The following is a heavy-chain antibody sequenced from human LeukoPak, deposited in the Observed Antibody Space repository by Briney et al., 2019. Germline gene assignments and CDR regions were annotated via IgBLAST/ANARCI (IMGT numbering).Heavy chain of an antibody. CDR1: GFTFSDYY. Sequence: GGSLRLSCAASGFTFSDYYMSWIHQAPGKGLEWVSSISSSSSYIYYADSVKGRFTISRDNAKNSLYLQMNSLRAEDTAVYYCAELGITMIGGVWGKGTTVTISS. J-gene: IGHJ6*04. D-gene: IGHD3-10*02. CDR2: ISSSSSYI. V-gene: IGHV3-11*06. CDR3: AELGITMIGGV.